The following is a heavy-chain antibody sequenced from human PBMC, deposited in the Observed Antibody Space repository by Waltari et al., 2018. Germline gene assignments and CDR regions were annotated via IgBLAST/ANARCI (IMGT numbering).Heavy chain of an antibody. CDR1: GGSISSSSSY. D-gene: IGHD3-22*01. CDR3: VGVITTGDFDY. Sequence: QLQLQESGPGLVKPSEPLSLTCTVSGGSISSSSSYWGWIRQPPGKGLEWIGSIYYSGSTYYNPSLKSRVTISVDTSKNQFSLKLSSVTAADTAVYYCVGVITTGDFDYWGQGTLVTVSS. J-gene: IGHJ4*02. CDR2: IYYSGST. V-gene: IGHV4-39*01.